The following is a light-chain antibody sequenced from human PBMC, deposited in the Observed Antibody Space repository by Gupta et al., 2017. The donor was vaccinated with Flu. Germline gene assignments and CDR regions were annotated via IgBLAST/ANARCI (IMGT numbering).Light chain of an antibody. J-gene: IGKJ1*01. CDR2: KTS. CDR1: QSLDGW. V-gene: IGKV1-5*03. CDR3: QQEGTYSGT. Sequence: DIQMTQSPSTLSAYVGDRLTITCRASQSLDGWLAWYQQKPGKAPKLLIHKTSCEVSGVPSRFSGSGSGTEFTLTINSLQPDDFATYYCQQEGTYSGTFAQGTKVEIK.